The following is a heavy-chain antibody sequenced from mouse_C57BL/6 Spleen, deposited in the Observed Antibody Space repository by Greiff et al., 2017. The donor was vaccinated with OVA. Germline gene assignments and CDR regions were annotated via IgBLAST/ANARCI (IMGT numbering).Heavy chain of an antibody. CDR2: INPNYGTT. V-gene: IGHV1-39*01. D-gene: IGHD1-1*01. CDR3: ARPYYYGSSYGGAY. CDR1: GYSFTDYN. J-gene: IGHJ3*01. Sequence: VQLQQSGPELVKPGASVKISCKASGYSFTDYNMNWVKQSNGKSLEWIGVINPNYGTTSYNQKFKGKATLTVDQSSSTAYMQLNSLTSEDSAVYDCARPYYYGSSYGGAYWGQGTLVTVSA.